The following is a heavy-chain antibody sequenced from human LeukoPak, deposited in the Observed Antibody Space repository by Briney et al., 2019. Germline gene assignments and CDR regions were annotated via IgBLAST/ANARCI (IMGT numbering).Heavy chain of an antibody. Sequence: SETLSLTCTVSGGSISSYYWSWIRQPPGKGLEWIGYIYYSGSTNYNPSLKSRVTISVDTSKNQFSLKLSSVTAADTAVYYCAGSYSSSSTVVFYFDYWGQGTLVTVPS. D-gene: IGHD6-6*01. V-gene: IGHV4-59*01. J-gene: IGHJ4*02. CDR1: GGSISSYY. CDR2: IYYSGST. CDR3: AGSYSSSSTVVFYFDY.